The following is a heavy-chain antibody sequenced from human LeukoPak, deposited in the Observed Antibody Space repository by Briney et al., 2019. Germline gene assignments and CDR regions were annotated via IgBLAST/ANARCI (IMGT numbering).Heavy chain of an antibody. D-gene: IGHD2-8*02. Sequence: GGSLRLSCAISGFTVSSNYMGWVRQAPGKGLEWVTGIYRDGSTYYADSVKGRFTISRDNSKNILYLQTKSLRVEDTALYYCALDCCTGSRFDHWGQGTLVTVPS. V-gene: IGHV3-53*01. J-gene: IGHJ4*02. CDR1: GFTVSSNY. CDR3: ALDCCTGSRFDH. CDR2: IYRDGST.